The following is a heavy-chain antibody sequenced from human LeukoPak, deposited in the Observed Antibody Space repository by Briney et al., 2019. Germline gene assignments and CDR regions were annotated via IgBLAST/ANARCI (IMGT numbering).Heavy chain of an antibody. Sequence: KPSETLSLTCTVSGGSISSYYWSWIRQPAGKGLEWIGHMYTSGTTNYNPSLKSRVTMSVDTSKNQFSLKLSSVTAADTAVYYCARSVRRLYGSGRSNWFDPWGQGTLVTVSS. CDR2: MYTSGTT. J-gene: IGHJ5*02. D-gene: IGHD3-10*01. CDR3: ARSVRRLYGSGRSNWFDP. V-gene: IGHV4-4*07. CDR1: GGSISSYY.